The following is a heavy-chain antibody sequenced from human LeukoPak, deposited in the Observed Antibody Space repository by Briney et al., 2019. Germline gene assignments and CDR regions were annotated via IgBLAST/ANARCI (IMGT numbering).Heavy chain of an antibody. J-gene: IGHJ4*02. V-gene: IGHV1-69*04. CDR3: ARVAVAAHFDY. Sequence: TFXXXXISWVRQAPGQGLEWMGRIIPILGIANYAQKFQGRVTITADKSTSTAYMELSSLRSEDTAVYYCARVAVAAHFDYWGQGTLVTVSS. CDR1: TFXXXX. D-gene: IGHD6-19*01. CDR2: IIPILGIA.